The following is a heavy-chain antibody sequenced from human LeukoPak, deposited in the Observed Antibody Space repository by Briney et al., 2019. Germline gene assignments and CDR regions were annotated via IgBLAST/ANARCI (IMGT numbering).Heavy chain of an antibody. CDR1: GGSFSSYY. V-gene: IGHV4-59*10. J-gene: IGHJ6*04. Sequence: SETLSLTCAVYGGSFSSYYWSWIRQPAGKGLEWIGRIYTSGSTNYNPSLKSRVTMSVDTSKNQFSLKLSSVTAADTAVYYCARVWGNCSGGSCSGFFVDVWGKGTTVTISS. D-gene: IGHD2-15*01. CDR3: ARVWGNCSGGSCSGFFVDV. CDR2: IYTSGST.